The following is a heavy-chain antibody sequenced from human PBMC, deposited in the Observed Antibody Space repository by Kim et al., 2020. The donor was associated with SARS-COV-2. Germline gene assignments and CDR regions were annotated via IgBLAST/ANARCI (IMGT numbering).Heavy chain of an antibody. D-gene: IGHD3-22*01. V-gene: IGHV4-38-2*01. CDR3: TSKYYYDTSGYYYADW. CDR2: IHQSGGT. J-gene: IGHJ4*02. Sequence: SETLSLTCAVADHSTSSGYYWGWIRQPPGKGPEWIGSIHQSGGTYYNPSLKSRVIISIDTSKNQFSLRLNSVTAADTAVYYCTSKYYYDTSGYYYADWWGQGTLVTVSS. CDR1: DHSTSSGYY.